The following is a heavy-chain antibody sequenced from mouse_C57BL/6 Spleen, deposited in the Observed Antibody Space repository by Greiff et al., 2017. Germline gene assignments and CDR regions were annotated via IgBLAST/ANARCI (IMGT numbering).Heavy chain of an antibody. CDR1: GFTFSDYG. CDR2: ISSGSSTI. V-gene: IGHV5-17*01. Sequence: EVKLVESGGGLVKPGGSLKLSCAASGFTFSDYGMHWVRQAPEKGLEWVAYISSGSSTIYYADTVKGRFTISRDNAKNTLFLQMTSLRSEDTAMYYCARWGVYAMDYWGQGTSVTVSS. CDR3: ARWGVYAMDY. J-gene: IGHJ4*01.